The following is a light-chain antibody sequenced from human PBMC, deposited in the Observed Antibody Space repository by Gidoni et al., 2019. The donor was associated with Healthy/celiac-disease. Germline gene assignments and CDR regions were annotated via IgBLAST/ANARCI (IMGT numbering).Light chain of an antibody. J-gene: IGKJ3*01. V-gene: IGKV1-8*01. CDR2: AAS. Sequence: AIRRTPSPSSFSASTGDRVTIPCRASQGISSYLAWYQQKPGKAPKLLIYAASTLQSGVPSRFSGSGSGTDFTLTISCLQSEDFATYYCQQYYSYPLTYGHGTKVDIK. CDR3: QQYYSYPLT. CDR1: QGISSY.